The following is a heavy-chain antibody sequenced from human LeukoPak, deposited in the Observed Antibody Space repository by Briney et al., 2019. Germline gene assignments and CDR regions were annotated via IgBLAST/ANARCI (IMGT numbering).Heavy chain of an antibody. V-gene: IGHV4-59*01. CDR2: IYYSGST. D-gene: IGHD5-12*01. J-gene: IGHJ5*02. CDR1: GGSIISYY. CDR3: ARVTRYSGFGDP. Sequence: SETLSVTCTVSGGSIISYYWSWIRQPPGKGLEWIGYIYYSGSTNYNPSLKSRVTISVDTSKNQFSLKLSSVTAADTAVYYCARVTRYSGFGDPWGQGTLVTVSS.